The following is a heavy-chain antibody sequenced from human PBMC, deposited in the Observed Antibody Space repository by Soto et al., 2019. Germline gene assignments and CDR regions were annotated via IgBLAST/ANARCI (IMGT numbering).Heavy chain of an antibody. Sequence: QLQLQESGPGLVRPSETLTLTCTVSGASINTRTYFWGWIRQAPGRGLDWIGNVYNSGTTHYNPSLRSRVSISIDTCENQFSLQLSSVTAADTAVYFCARFSGAGFEYWGQGTLVTVSS. V-gene: IGHV4-39*01. J-gene: IGHJ4*02. CDR1: GASINTRTYF. CDR3: ARFSGAGFEY. CDR2: VYNSGTT. D-gene: IGHD1-26*01.